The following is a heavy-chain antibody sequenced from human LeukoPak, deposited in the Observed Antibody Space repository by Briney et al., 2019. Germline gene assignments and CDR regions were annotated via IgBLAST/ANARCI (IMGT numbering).Heavy chain of an antibody. D-gene: IGHD3-3*01. CDR1: GFTFDDYA. V-gene: IGHV3-9*01. J-gene: IGHJ6*02. CDR3: AKDIGSVGYYDFWGGYYGTYGMDV. CDR2: ISWNSGSI. Sequence: GGSLRLSCAASGFTFDDYAMHWVRHAPGKGLEWVSGISWNSGSIGYADSVKGRFTISRDNAKNSLYLQMNSLRAEDTALYYCAKDIGSVGYYDFWGGYYGTYGMDVWGQGTTVTVSS.